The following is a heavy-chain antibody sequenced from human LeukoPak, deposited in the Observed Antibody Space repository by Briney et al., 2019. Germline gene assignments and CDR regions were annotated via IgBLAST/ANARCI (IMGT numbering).Heavy chain of an antibody. D-gene: IGHD2-15*01. CDR2: INPNSGGT. Sequence: ASVKVSCKASGYTSTGYYMHWVRQAPGQGLEWMGWINPNSGGTNYAQKFQGRVTMTRDTSISTAYMELSRLRSDDTAVYYCAREHCSGGSCYSRLDYWGQGTLVTVSS. CDR3: AREHCSGGSCYSRLDY. CDR1: GYTSTGYY. J-gene: IGHJ4*02. V-gene: IGHV1-2*02.